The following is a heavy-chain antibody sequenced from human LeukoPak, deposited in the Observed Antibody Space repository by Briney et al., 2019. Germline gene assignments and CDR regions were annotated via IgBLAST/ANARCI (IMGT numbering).Heavy chain of an antibody. CDR1: GFTFDDYA. V-gene: IGHV3-9*01. D-gene: IGHD3-22*01. J-gene: IGHJ4*02. CDR3: ARDLVVSSGSLGY. Sequence: PGRSLRLSCAASGFTFDDYAMHWVRQAPGKGLEWVSGISWNSGSIGYADSVKGRFTISRDNAKNSLYLQMNSLRAEDTAVYYCARDLVVSSGSLGYWGQGTLVTVSS. CDR2: ISWNSGSI.